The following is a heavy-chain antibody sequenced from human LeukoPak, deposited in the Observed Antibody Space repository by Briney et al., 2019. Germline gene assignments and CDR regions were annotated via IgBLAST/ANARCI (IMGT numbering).Heavy chain of an antibody. CDR2: IYSGGST. Sequence: GGSLRLSCAASGFTVSGNYMSWVRQAPGKGLEWVSVIYSGGSTYYADSVKGRFTISRDNSKNTLYLQMNSLRAEDTAVYYCARVRPSPRVYFDYWGQGTLVTVSS. CDR1: GFTVSGNY. V-gene: IGHV3-66*01. CDR3: ARVRPSPRVYFDY. J-gene: IGHJ4*02.